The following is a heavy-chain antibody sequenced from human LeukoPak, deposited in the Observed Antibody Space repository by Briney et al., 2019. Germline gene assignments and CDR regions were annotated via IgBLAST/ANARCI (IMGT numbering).Heavy chain of an antibody. CDR2: INGDGSST. V-gene: IGHV3-74*01. Sequence: GGSLRLSCAASGFTFSTYWIHWVRQAPGKGLAWVSHINGDGSSTSYADSVKGRFAISRNNAKNSLYLQMNSLRAEDTAVYYCARKLPYGSGKGLDYWGQGTLVTVSS. J-gene: IGHJ4*02. D-gene: IGHD3-10*01. CDR3: ARKLPYGSGKGLDY. CDR1: GFTFSTYW.